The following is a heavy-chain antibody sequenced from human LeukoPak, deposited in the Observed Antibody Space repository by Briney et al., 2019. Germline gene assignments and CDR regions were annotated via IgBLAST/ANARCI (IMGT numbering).Heavy chain of an antibody. D-gene: IGHD6-19*01. CDR1: GFTFDDYA. J-gene: IGHJ4*02. Sequence: GGSLRLSCAASGFTFDDYAMHWVRQVPGKGLEWISRITWNRDTVGYADSVKGRFTISRDNVKNSLYLQMDSLRVEDTAVYYCTRVDPIAVAGDDYWGQGTQVAVSS. CDR2: ITWNRDTV. V-gene: IGHV3-9*01. CDR3: TRVDPIAVAGDDY.